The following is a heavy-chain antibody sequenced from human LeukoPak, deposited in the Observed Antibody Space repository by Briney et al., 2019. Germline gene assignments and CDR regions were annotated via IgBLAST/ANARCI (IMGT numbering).Heavy chain of an antibody. D-gene: IGHD5-12*01. V-gene: IGHV1-8*01. J-gene: IGHJ5*02. CDR1: GYTFTSYD. CDR2: MNPNSGNT. Sequence: ASVKVSCKASGYTFTSYDINWVRQATGQGLEWMGWMNPNSGNTGYAQKFQGRVTMTRNTSISTAYMELSSLRSEDTAVYYCARVGHSGYDFRFDPWGQGTLVTVSS. CDR3: ARVGHSGYDFRFDP.